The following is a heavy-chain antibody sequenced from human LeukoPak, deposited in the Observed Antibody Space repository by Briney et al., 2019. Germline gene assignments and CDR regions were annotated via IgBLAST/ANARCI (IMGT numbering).Heavy chain of an antibody. CDR3: ARALGYCSSTSCYGPLGY. V-gene: IGHV3-21*01. J-gene: IGHJ4*02. CDR1: GFTFSSYA. D-gene: IGHD2-2*01. CDR2: ISSSSSYI. Sequence: GGSLRLSCAASGFTFSSYAMHWVRQAPGKGLEWVSSISSSSSYIYYADSVKGRFTISRDNAKNSLYLQMNSLRAEDTAVYYCARALGYCSSTSCYGPLGYWGQGTLVTVSS.